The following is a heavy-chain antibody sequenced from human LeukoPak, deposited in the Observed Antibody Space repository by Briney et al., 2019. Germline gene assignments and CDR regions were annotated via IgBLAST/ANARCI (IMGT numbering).Heavy chain of an antibody. CDR2: IYYSGNT. CDR3: ARLLYCSGGSCYYWDY. J-gene: IGHJ4*02. Sequence: SETLSLTCTLSGGSISSNSYYWGWIRQPPGKGLEWIGTIYYSGNTYYNPSLKSRVTISVDTSKNQFSLKLTSVTAADTAVYYCARLLYCSGGSCYYWDYWGQGTLVAVSS. V-gene: IGHV4-39*01. CDR1: GGSISSNSYY. D-gene: IGHD2-15*01.